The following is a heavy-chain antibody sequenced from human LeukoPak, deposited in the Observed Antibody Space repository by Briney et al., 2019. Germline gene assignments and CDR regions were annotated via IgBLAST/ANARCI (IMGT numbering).Heavy chain of an antibody. CDR2: INSDGSST. J-gene: IGHJ4*02. Sequence: GGSLRLSCAASGFTFSSYWMHWVRQAPGKGLVWVSRINSDGSSTSYADSVKGRFTISRDNAKNTLYLQMNSLGAEDTAVYYCASGGSYFTFDYWGQGTLVTVSS. V-gene: IGHV3-74*01. CDR3: ASGGSYFTFDY. CDR1: GFTFSSYW. D-gene: IGHD1-26*01.